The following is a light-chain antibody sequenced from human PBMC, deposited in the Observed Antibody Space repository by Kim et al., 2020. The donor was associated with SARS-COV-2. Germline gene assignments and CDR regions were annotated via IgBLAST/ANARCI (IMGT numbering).Light chain of an antibody. CDR2: DVS. CDR3: SSYTSSSTQV. Sequence: QSITISCSGTSSDVGGYNYVSWYQQHPGKAPKLMIYDVSNRPSGVSNRFSGSKSGNTASLTISGLQAEDEADYYCSSYTSSSTQVFGTGTKVTVL. CDR1: SSDVGGYNY. V-gene: IGLV2-14*03. J-gene: IGLJ1*01.